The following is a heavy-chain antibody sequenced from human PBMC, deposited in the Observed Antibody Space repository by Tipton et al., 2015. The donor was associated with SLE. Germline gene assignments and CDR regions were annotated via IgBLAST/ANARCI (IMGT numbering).Heavy chain of an antibody. Sequence: SLRLSCAASGFSFSSYYMNWVRQVSGKGLAWVSRIETDGRSTAYADSVKGRFTVSRDNAQDTLFLQMNSLRAEDSGVYYCARAFRLGLDSFDIWGQGTTVTVSA. CDR2: IETDGRST. J-gene: IGHJ3*02. V-gene: IGHV3-74*01. CDR3: ARAFRLGLDSFDI. CDR1: GFSFSSYY. D-gene: IGHD3/OR15-3a*01.